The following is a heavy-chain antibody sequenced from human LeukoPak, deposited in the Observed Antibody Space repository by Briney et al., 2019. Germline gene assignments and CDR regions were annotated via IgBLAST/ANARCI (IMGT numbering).Heavy chain of an antibody. V-gene: IGHV3-30-3*01. D-gene: IGHD2-15*01. CDR1: GFSFNAYW. Sequence: GGSLRLSCAASGFSFNAYWMHWVRQAPGKGLEWVAVISYDGSNKYYADSVKGRFTISRDNSKNTLYLQMNSLRAEDTAVYYCARDRVVFDYWGQGTLVTVSS. J-gene: IGHJ4*02. CDR3: ARDRVVFDY. CDR2: ISYDGSNK.